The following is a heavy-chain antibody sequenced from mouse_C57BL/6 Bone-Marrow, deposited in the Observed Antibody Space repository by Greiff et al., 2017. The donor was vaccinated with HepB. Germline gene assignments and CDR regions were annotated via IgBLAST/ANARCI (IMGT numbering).Heavy chain of an antibody. CDR2: IHPNSGST. J-gene: IGHJ2*01. D-gene: IGHD1-2*01. CDR3: ASQSPAKGNY. Sequence: QVQLQQPGAELVKPGASVKLSCKASGYTFTSYWMHWVKQRPGQGLEWIGMIHPNSGSTNYNEKFKSKATLTVDKASSTAYMQLSSLTSEDSAVYYCASQSPAKGNYWGQGTTLTVSS. CDR1: GYTFTSYW. V-gene: IGHV1-64*01.